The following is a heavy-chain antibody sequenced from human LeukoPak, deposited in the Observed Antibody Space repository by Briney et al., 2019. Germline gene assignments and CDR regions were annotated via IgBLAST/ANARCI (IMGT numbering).Heavy chain of an antibody. J-gene: IGHJ6*03. CDR1: GYTFTSYY. CDR3: ARAYYDILTGYRSYYMDV. V-gene: IGHV1-2*02. Sequence: ASVKVSCKASGYTFTSYYMHWVRQAPGQGLEWMGWINPNSGGTNYAQKFQGRVTMTRDTSISTAYMELSRLRSDDTAVYYCARAYYDILTGYRSYYMDVWGKGTTVTISS. D-gene: IGHD3-9*01. CDR2: INPNSGGT.